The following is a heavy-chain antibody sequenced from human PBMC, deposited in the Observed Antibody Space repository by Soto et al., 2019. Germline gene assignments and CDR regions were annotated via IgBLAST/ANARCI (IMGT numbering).Heavy chain of an antibody. J-gene: IGHJ6*02. V-gene: IGHV4-59*01. CDR3: ARAAPCGGDCYWPSYYYYYGMDV. CDR1: GGSISSYY. CDR2: IYYSGST. D-gene: IGHD2-21*02. Sequence: SETLSLTCTVSGGSISSYYWSWIRQPPGKGLEWIGYIYYSGSTNYNPSLKSRVTISVDTSKNQFSLRLSSVTAADTAVYYCARAAPCGGDCYWPSYYYYYGMDVWGQGTTVTVSS.